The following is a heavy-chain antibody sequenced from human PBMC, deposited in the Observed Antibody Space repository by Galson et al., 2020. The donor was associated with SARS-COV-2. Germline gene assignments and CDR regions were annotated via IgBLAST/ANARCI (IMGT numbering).Heavy chain of an antibody. V-gene: IGHV4-59*01. CDR3: AREEYYYETTGAPSIACDI. CDR1: GGSIRSYY. Sequence: SQTLSLTCTVSGGSIRSYYWSWIRQSPGQGLEWIGYVYYTGTTKYNPSLESRVTMSVDTSKDQFSLKLKSVTAADTAVYFCAREEYYYETTGAPSIACDIWGQGTMVTVSS. D-gene: IGHD3-22*01. J-gene: IGHJ3*02. CDR2: VYYTGTT.